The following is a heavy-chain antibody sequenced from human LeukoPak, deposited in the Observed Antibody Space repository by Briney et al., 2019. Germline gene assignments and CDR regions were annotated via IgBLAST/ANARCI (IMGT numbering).Heavy chain of an antibody. CDR2: IYSSGST. CDR1: GVSISSGSNY. J-gene: IGHJ3*02. Sequence: SETLSLTCRVSGVSISSGSNYWGWIRQPPGKTLEWIGSIYSSGSTYYNSSLKSRVIILIDTAKNHLSLNLSSVTAADTAVYYCARSDGYGLVGIWGQGTMVTVSS. D-gene: IGHD3-10*01. CDR3: ARSDGYGLVGI. V-gene: IGHV4-39*07.